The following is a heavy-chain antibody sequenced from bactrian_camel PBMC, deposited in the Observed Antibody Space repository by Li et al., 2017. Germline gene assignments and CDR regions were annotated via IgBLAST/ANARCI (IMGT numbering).Heavy chain of an antibody. J-gene: IGHJ4*01. CDR2: MSSVIGTK. Sequence: VQLVESGGGSVQAGGSLRLACAGSGDTYSRMDCMGWFRQGPGKEREVAASMSSVIGTKYYDDSVKGRFSISRDNAKNMVYLQVNDVKPEDSAMYYCAAGRPPLYDYLTDDQGTQVTVS. CDR1: GDTYSRMD. V-gene: IGHV3-3*01. D-gene: IGHD3*01.